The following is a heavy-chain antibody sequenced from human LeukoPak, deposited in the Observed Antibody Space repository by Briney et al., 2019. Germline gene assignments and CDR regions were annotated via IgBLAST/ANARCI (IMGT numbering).Heavy chain of an antibody. Sequence: SQTLSLTCTVSGGSISSGDYYWSWIRQPPGKGLEWIGYIYYSGSTYYNPSLKSRVTISVDTSKNQFSLKLSSVTAADTAVYYCASATYCDILTGYYKPPDAFDIWGQGTMVTVSS. CDR2: IYYSGST. D-gene: IGHD3-9*01. CDR1: GGSISSGDYY. V-gene: IGHV4-30-4*01. CDR3: ASATYCDILTGYYKPPDAFDI. J-gene: IGHJ3*02.